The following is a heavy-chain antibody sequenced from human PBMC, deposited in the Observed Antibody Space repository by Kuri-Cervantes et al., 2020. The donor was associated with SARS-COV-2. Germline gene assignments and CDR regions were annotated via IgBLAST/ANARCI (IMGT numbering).Heavy chain of an antibody. Sequence: LRLSWAVYGGSSSVYYCSWIRQPAGRWMGWIGEINHIVNTNYNPSLKSRVPISVDTTKTQFSLKLSSVTAADTAVYYCGRVSVIDIVGVPAATRMGRLPWFDPWGQGTLVTVSS. CDR1: GGSSSVYY. CDR3: GRVSVIDIVGVPAATRMGRLPWFDP. V-gene: IGHV4-34*01. J-gene: IGHJ5*02. CDR2: INHIVNT. D-gene: IGHD2-2*01.